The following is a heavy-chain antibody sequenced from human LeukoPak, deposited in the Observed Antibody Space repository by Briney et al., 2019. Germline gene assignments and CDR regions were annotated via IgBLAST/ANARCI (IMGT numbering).Heavy chain of an antibody. J-gene: IGHJ4*02. CDR1: GFTFSNAW. V-gene: IGHV3-15*07. D-gene: IGHD3-22*01. CDR3: TTDITMIVVVTIDY. Sequence: GGSLRLSCAASGFTFSNAWMNWVRQAPGKGLEWVGRIKSKTDGGTTDYAAPVKGRFTISRDDSKNTLYLQMSSLKTEDTAVYYCTTDITMIVVVTIDYWGQGTLVTVSS. CDR2: IKSKTDGGTT.